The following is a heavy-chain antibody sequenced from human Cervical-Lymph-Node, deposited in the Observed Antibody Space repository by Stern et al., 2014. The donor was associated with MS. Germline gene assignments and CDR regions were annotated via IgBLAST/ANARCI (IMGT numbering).Heavy chain of an antibody. Sequence: VQLVESGAEVKKPGSSVKVSCRASGGTFSSHAITWVRQAPGQGLQWLGEIIPIFGTANYAQNIQGRVTISADGSTSTAYMELSSLRSEDTAVYYCARRDYYDSSTYYDDAFDIWGQGTMVTVSS. CDR3: ARRDYYDSSTYYDDAFDI. D-gene: IGHD3-22*01. J-gene: IGHJ3*02. CDR2: IIPIFGTA. CDR1: GGTFSSHA. V-gene: IGHV1-69*01.